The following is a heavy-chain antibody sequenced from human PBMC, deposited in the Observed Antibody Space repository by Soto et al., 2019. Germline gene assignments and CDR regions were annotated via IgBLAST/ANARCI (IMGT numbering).Heavy chain of an antibody. D-gene: IGHD6-13*01. V-gene: IGHV3-33*01. CDR2: IWYDGSNK. CDR3: ARVIEQLAYYYYYGMDV. Sequence: QVQLVESGGGVVQPGRSLRLSCAASGFTFSSYGMHWVRQAPGKGLEWVAVIWYDGSNKYYADSVKGRFTISRDNSKNTLYLQMNSLRAEDTAVYYCARVIEQLAYYYYYGMDVWGQGTTVTVSS. J-gene: IGHJ6*02. CDR1: GFTFSSYG.